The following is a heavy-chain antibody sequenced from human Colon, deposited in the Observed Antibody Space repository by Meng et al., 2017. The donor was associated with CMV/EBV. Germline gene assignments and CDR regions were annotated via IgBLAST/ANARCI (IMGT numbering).Heavy chain of an antibody. CDR1: GFTFNMHA. V-gene: IGHV3-23*03. J-gene: IGHJ6*02. Sequence: GESLKISCEASGFTFNMHAMNWVRQAPGKGLEWVSVIYSVPSSIYYADSVRGRFTISRDNSKNTLFLQMDSLRAEDTGIYYCAKTVTTNYYYGMDVWGQGTTVTVSS. D-gene: IGHD4-17*01. CDR2: IYSVPSSI. CDR3: AKTVTTNYYYGMDV.